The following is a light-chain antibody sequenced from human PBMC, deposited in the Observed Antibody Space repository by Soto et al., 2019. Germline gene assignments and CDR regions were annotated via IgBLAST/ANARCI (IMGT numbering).Light chain of an antibody. CDR1: STNIGAGYD. J-gene: IGLJ1*01. V-gene: IGLV1-40*01. Sequence: QSVLTQPPSASGAPGQRVTISCTGSSTNIGAGYDVHWYQQLPGTAPKLLIYGNSNRPSGVPDRFSGSKSGTSASLAIPVLPAEEEAAYYCQAYDRSRSGYVFGTGTKFTVL. CDR2: GNS. CDR3: QAYDRSRSGYV.